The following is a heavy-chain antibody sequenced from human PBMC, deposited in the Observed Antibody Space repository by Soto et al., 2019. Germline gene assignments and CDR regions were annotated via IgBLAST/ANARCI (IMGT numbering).Heavy chain of an antibody. CDR2: ISPDGRNK. Sequence: GGSLRISCVASGFSFSTYGMHWVRQAPGKGLEWVAVISPDGRNKYYADSVKGRFTISRDNSKNTLFLQMNSLRAEDTAVYYCAKDLSPGSADYYFDYWGQGTLVTVSS. J-gene: IGHJ4*02. V-gene: IGHV3-30*18. CDR3: AKDLSPGSADYYFDY. CDR1: GFSFSTYG.